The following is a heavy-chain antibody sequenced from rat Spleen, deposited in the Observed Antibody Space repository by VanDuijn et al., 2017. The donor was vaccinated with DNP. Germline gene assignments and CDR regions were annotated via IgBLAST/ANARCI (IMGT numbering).Heavy chain of an antibody. D-gene: IGHD1-7*01. CDR3: ARSHTTGMTWFAY. V-gene: IGHV2-6*01. J-gene: IGHJ3*01. Sequence: QVQLKESGPGLVQPSQTLSLTCTVSGFSLTSYTVSWVRQPPGKGLEWIATISSGGSTYYNSALKSRLSISRYTSKSQFFLEMNSLQTEDSAKYFCARSHTTGMTWFAYWGHGTLVTVSS. CDR2: ISSGGST. CDR1: GFSLTSYT.